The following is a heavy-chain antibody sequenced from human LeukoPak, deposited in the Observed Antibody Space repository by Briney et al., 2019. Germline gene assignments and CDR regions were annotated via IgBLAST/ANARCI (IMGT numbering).Heavy chain of an antibody. Sequence: ASVKVSCKASGYTFTSYGISWVRQAPGQGLESMGWISAYNGNTNYAQKLQGRVTMTTDTSTSTAYMELRSLRSDDTAVYYCAKSLYSGSYTGLDYWGQGTLVTVSS. D-gene: IGHD1-26*01. J-gene: IGHJ4*02. CDR3: AKSLYSGSYTGLDY. V-gene: IGHV1-18*01. CDR1: GYTFTSYG. CDR2: ISAYNGNT.